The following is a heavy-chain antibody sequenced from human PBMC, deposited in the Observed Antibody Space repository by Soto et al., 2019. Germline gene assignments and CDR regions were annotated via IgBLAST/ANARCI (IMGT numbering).Heavy chain of an antibody. D-gene: IGHD4-17*01. CDR3: ARLPDTVLTRGTGFDY. CDR1: GGSIGSSSYY. Sequence: SETLSLTCTVSGGSIGSSSYYWGWIRQPPGKGLEWIGSIYYSGSTYYNPSLKSRVTISVDTSKNQFSLKLSSVTAADTAVYYCARLPDTVLTRGTGFDYWGQGTLVTVSS. J-gene: IGHJ4*02. CDR2: IYYSGST. V-gene: IGHV4-39*01.